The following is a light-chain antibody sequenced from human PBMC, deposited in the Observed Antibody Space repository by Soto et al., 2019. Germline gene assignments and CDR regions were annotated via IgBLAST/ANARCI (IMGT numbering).Light chain of an antibody. CDR3: QQRYSTPLT. CDR2: AAS. J-gene: IGKJ4*01. V-gene: IGKV1-39*01. Sequence: DIQMTQSPSSLSASVGDRVTITCRASQSISSYLNWYQQKPGKAPKLLIYAASSLQSGVPSMFSGSGSGTDFTLTISSLQPEDFATYYCQQRYSTPLTFGGGTKVEIK. CDR1: QSISSY.